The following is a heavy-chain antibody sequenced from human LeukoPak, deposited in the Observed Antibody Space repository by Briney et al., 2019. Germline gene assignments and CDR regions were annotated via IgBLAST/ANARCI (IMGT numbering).Heavy chain of an antibody. CDR3: ARGLGYSYESNWFDP. V-gene: IGHV4-4*07. CDR1: GGSISSYY. D-gene: IGHD5-18*01. Sequence: SETLSLTCTVSGGSISSYYWSSIRQPAGKGLEWIGRIYTSGSTNYNPTLKSRVTMSVDTSKNQFSLKLSSVTAADTAVYYCARGLGYSYESNWFDPWGQGTLVTVSS. J-gene: IGHJ5*02. CDR2: IYTSGST.